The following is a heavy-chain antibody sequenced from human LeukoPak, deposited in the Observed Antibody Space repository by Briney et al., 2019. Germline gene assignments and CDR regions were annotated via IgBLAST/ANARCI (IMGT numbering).Heavy chain of an antibody. CDR3: AKDGYSHGYFDY. V-gene: IGHV3-66*01. CDR1: GFTFSSYE. Sequence: GGSLRLSCAASGFTFSSYEMSWVRQAPGKGLEWVAVIYSGGSTYYADSVKGRFIISRDDSKNTLYLQLNSLRAEDTAVYYCAKDGYSHGYFDYWGQGTLVTVSS. D-gene: IGHD5-18*01. CDR2: IYSGGST. J-gene: IGHJ4*02.